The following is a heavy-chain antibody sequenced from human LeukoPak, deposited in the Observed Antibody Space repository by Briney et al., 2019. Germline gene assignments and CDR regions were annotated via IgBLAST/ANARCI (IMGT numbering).Heavy chain of an antibody. CDR3: ARDIAAAGSWFDP. J-gene: IGHJ5*02. CDR2: ISSSISYI. D-gene: IGHD6-13*01. CDR1: GFTFSSYS. Sequence: GGSLRLSCAASGFTFSSYSMNCVRQAPGKGLEWVSSISSSISYIYYADSVKGRFTISRDNAKNSLYLQMNSLRAEDTAVYYCARDIAAAGSWFDPWGQGTLVTVSS. V-gene: IGHV3-21*01.